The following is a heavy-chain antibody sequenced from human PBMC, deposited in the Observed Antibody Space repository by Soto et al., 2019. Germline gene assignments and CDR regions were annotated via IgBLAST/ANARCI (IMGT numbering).Heavy chain of an antibody. CDR1: GYTFTSYG. CDR3: AREPNYFDY. V-gene: IGHV1-18*01. J-gene: IGHJ4*02. CDR2: ISDYNGNT. Sequence: QVQLVQSGAEVKKPGASVEVSCKASGYTFTSYGISWVRQAPGQGLEWMGWISDYNGNTKNAQTFQGRVTMTTDTSTSTAYRELRSLRSDDTAVYYCAREPNYFDYWGQGTLVTVSS.